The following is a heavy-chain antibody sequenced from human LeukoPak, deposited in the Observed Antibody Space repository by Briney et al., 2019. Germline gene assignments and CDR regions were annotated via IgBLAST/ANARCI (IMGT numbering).Heavy chain of an antibody. CDR3: AEGYGWEASYYYYYMDV. CDR1: GFTFSSYA. CDR2: IRYDGNNK. V-gene: IGHV3-30*02. J-gene: IGHJ6*03. D-gene: IGHD1-26*01. Sequence: GGSLRLSCAASGFTFSSYAMSWVRQAPGKGLEWVAFIRYDGNNKYYADSVKGRFTISRDNSKNTLYLQMNSLRVEDTAVYYCAEGYGWEASYYYYYMDVWGKGTTVTISS.